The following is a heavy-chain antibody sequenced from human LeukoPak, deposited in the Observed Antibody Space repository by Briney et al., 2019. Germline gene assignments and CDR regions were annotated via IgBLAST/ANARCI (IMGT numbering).Heavy chain of an antibody. D-gene: IGHD5-18*01. Sequence: GGSLRLSCAASGFTFSSNWMSWVRQAPGKGLEWVANIKQDGSEKYYVDSVKGRFTISRDNAKNSLYLQMNSLRAEDTAVYYCARDRRYGYYFDYWGQGILVTVSS. CDR3: ARDRRYGYYFDY. CDR2: IKQDGSEK. J-gene: IGHJ4*02. V-gene: IGHV3-7*01. CDR1: GFTFSSNW.